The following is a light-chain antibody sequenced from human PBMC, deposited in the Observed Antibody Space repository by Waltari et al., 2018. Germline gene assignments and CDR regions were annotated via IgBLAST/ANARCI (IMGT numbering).Light chain of an antibody. Sequence: QSALTQPASVSGSPGQSITISCTGSSNDVGSYNLVSWYQQHPGKAPKLMIYEVSKRPSGFSNRFSGSKSGNTASLTISGLQAEDEADYYCCSHAGSSTRVFAGGTKLTVL. J-gene: IGLJ2*01. CDR3: CSHAGSSTRV. V-gene: IGLV2-23*02. CDR2: EVS. CDR1: SNDVGSYNL.